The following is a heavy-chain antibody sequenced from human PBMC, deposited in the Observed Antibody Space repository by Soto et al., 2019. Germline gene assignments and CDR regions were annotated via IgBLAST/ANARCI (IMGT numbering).Heavy chain of an antibody. D-gene: IGHD2-15*01. CDR1: GFTFSSYA. Sequence: GGSLRLSCAASGFTFSSYAMSWVRQAPGKGLEWVSAISGSGGSTYYADSVKGRFTISRDNSKNTLYLQMNSLRAEDTAVYYCAKGTYCSGGSCYQFYYYYYYMDVWGKGTTVTVSS. J-gene: IGHJ6*03. CDR3: AKGTYCSGGSCYQFYYYYYYMDV. V-gene: IGHV3-23*01. CDR2: ISGSGGST.